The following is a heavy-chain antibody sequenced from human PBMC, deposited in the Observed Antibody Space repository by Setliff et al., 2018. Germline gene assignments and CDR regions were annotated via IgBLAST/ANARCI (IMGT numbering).Heavy chain of an antibody. D-gene: IGHD6-19*01. CDR2: IQNGGNT. CDR3: ARDQYTSGWYGPPESYFDC. J-gene: IGHJ4*01. CDR1: GDPISRYY. Sequence: SETLSLTCTVSGDPISRYYWSWIRQPPGKGLEWIGYIQNGGNTKYNPSLGSRITMSVDTSKNQFSLKPSSVTAPDTAVYYCARDQYTSGWYGPPESYFDCWGLGILVTVSS. V-gene: IGHV4-59*01.